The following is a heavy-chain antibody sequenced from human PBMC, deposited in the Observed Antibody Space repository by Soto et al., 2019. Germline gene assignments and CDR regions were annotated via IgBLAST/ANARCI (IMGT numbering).Heavy chain of an antibody. J-gene: IGHJ3*02. D-gene: IGHD3-10*01. Sequence: QGPLVESGGGVVQPGRSLRLSCARSGFPFRSDGMHWVSQAPGTGLEWVAVIWYDGTTKYYADSVESRFTISRDNSKNPVCLQMNSLRAEDTAVYYCARDLSRQGNYNNDACHIWGQGTMGTVSS. CDR3: ARDLSRQGNYNNDACHI. CDR2: IWYDGTTK. V-gene: IGHV3-33*01. CDR1: GFPFRSDG.